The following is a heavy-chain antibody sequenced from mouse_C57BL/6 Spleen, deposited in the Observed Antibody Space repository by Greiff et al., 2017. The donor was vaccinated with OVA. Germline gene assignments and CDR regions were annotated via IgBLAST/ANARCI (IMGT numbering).Heavy chain of an antibody. J-gene: IGHJ4*01. CDR3: ASLPTMDY. CDR1: GYTFTSYW. V-gene: IGHV1-59*01. D-gene: IGHD2-1*01. CDR2: IDPSDSYT. Sequence: QVQLKQPGAELVRPGTSVKLSCKASGYTFTSYWMHWVKQRPGQGLEWIGVIDPSDSYTNYNQKFKGKATLTVDTSSSTAYMQLSSLTSEDSAVYYCASLPTMDYWGQGTSVTVSS.